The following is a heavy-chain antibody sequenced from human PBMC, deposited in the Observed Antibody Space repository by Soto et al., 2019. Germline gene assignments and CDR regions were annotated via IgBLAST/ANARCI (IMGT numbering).Heavy chain of an antibody. V-gene: IGHV3-30-3*01. D-gene: IGHD5-12*01. Sequence: QVQLVESGGGVVQPGRSLRLSCAASGFTFSSYAMHWVRQAPGKGLEWVAVISYDGSNKYYADSVKGRFTISRDNSKNTLYLQMNSLRAEDTAVYYCARGYSTAGGWFDPWGQGTLVTVSS. CDR3: ARGYSTAGGWFDP. CDR1: GFTFSSYA. CDR2: ISYDGSNK. J-gene: IGHJ5*02.